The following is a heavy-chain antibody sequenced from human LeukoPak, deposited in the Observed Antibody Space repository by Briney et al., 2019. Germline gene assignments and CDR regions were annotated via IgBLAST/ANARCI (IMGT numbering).Heavy chain of an antibody. J-gene: IGHJ6*03. CDR2: IYTSGST. D-gene: IGHD1-26*01. CDR1: GGSISSGSHY. V-gene: IGHV4-61*02. CDR3: ARAVIVGAPLGYYYMDV. Sequence: SETLSLTCTVSGGSISSGSHYWSWIRQPARKGLEWIGRIYTSGSTNYNPSLKSRVTISVDTSKNQFSLKLSSVTAADTAVYYCARAVIVGAPLGYYYMDVWGKGTTVTVSS.